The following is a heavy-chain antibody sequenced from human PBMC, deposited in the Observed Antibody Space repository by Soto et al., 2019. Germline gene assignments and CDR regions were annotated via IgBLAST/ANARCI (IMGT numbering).Heavy chain of an antibody. J-gene: IGHJ4*02. Sequence: GGSLRLSCAASGFTFSSYAMSWVRQAPGKGLEWVSAISGSGGSTYYADSVKGRFTISRDNSKNTLYLQMNSLRAEDTAVYYCAKDFASLQPTEGLRYFDWNTVFDYWGQGTLVTVSS. D-gene: IGHD3-9*01. CDR2: ISGSGGST. V-gene: IGHV3-23*01. CDR3: AKDFASLQPTEGLRYFDWNTVFDY. CDR1: GFTFSSYA.